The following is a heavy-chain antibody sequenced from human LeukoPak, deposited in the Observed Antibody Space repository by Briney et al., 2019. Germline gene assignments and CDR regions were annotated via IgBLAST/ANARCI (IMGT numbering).Heavy chain of an antibody. J-gene: IGHJ4*02. CDR2: ISAYNGNT. CDR1: GYTFTSYG. Sequence: GASVKVSCKASGYTFTSYGISWVRQAPGQGLEWMGWISAYNGNTNYAQKLQGRVTMTTDTSTSTAYMELRSLRSDDTAVYYCARRVWSGSSGWYGLDKYYFDYWGQGTLVTVSS. D-gene: IGHD6-19*01. CDR3: ARRVWSGSSGWYGLDKYYFDY. V-gene: IGHV1-18*01.